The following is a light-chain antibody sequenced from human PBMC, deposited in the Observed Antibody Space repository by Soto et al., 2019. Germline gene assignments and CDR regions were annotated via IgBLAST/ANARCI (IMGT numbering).Light chain of an antibody. CDR1: QSVSSN. J-gene: IGKJ1*01. CDR2: GAS. CDR3: QQYGRSPRT. V-gene: IGKV3-20*01. Sequence: EIVMKQSAATVSVTPGERATLSCRASQSVSSNLAWYQQKPGQAPRLLIYGASSRATGTPDRFSGSGSGTDFTLTISSLEPEDFAMYYCQQYGRSPRTFGQGAKVDI.